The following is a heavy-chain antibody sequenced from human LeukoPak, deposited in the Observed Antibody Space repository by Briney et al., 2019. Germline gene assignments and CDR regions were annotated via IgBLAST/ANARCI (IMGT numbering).Heavy chain of an antibody. CDR3: ARDYYDSSGYSPLLGY. CDR1: GFTFDDYG. V-gene: IGHV3-20*01. CDR2: INWNGGST. J-gene: IGHJ4*02. D-gene: IGHD3-22*01. Sequence: GGSLRLSCAASGFTFDDYGMSWVRQAPGKGLEWVSGINWNGGSTGYADSVKGRFTISRDNAKNSLYLQMNSLRAEDTALYRCARDYYDSSGYSPLLGYWGQGTLVTVSS.